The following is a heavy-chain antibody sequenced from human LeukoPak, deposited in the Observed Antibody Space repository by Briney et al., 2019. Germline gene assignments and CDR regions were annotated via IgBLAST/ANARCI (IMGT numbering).Heavy chain of an antibody. V-gene: IGHV4-59*01. CDR2: IYYSGST. D-gene: IGHD6-19*01. CDR3: ARDRSSGWYGAHDY. J-gene: IGHJ4*02. Sequence: SETLSLTCTVYAGSIGSYYWSWIRQPPGKGLEWIGYIYYSGSTNYNPSLESRVTISVDTSKNQFSLKLSSVTAADTAVYSCARDRSSGWYGAHDYWGQGTLVTVSS. CDR1: AGSIGSYY.